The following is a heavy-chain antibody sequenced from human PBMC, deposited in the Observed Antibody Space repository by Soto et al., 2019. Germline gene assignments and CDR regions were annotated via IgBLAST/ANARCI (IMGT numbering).Heavy chain of an antibody. CDR3: ASDPSEDIWTHNADYCGMDV. V-gene: IGHV3-33*01. CDR1: GFTFSSYG. Sequence: GGSLRLSCAASGFTFSSYGMHWVRQAPGKGLEWVAVIWYDGSNKYYADSVKGRFTISRDNSKNTLYLQMNSLRAGDTAVYYCASDPSEDIWTHNADYCGMDVWGQGTTVTVSS. J-gene: IGHJ6*02. CDR2: IWYDGSNK. D-gene: IGHD3-9*01.